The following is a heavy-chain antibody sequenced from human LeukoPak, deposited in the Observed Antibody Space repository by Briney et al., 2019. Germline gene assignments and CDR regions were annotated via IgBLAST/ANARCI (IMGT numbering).Heavy chain of an antibody. CDR1: GFTFSTYS. J-gene: IGHJ5*02. CDR2: ISSTSRSI. V-gene: IGHV3-48*01. Sequence: GGSLRLSCAASGFTFSTYSMHWVRQAPGKGLEWVSFISSTSRSIYNADSVKGRFTISRDNSKNTLYLQMNRLRAEDTAVYYCAKDAYLGSNWLDPWGQGTLVTVSS. D-gene: IGHD7-27*01. CDR3: AKDAYLGSNWLDP.